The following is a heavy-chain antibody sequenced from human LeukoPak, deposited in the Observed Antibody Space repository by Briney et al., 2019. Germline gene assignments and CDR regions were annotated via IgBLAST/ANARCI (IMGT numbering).Heavy chain of an antibody. CDR3: AKVPFPGSGWRDAFDI. J-gene: IGHJ3*02. CDR1: GFTFSSYA. CDR2: ISGSGGST. D-gene: IGHD6-19*01. Sequence: PGGALRLSCAASGFTFSSYAMSWVRQAPGKGLEWVSAISGSGGSTYYADSVKGRFTISRDNSKNTLYLQMNSLRAEDTAVYYCAKVPFPGSGWRDAFDIWGQGTMVTVSS. V-gene: IGHV3-23*01.